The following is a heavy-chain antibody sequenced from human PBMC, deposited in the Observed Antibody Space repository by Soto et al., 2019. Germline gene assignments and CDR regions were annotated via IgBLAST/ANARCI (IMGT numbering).Heavy chain of an antibody. CDR3: AKDKPVMITFGGVIVGPTPSIFDY. CDR1: GFTFSSYA. D-gene: IGHD3-16*02. J-gene: IGHJ4*02. CDR2: ISGSGGST. V-gene: IGHV3-23*01. Sequence: GGSLRLSCAASGFTFSSYAMSWVRQAPGKGLEWVSAISGSGGSTYYADSVKGRFTISRDNSKNTLYLQMNSLRAEDTAVYYCAKDKPVMITFGGVIVGPTPSIFDYWGQGTLVTVSS.